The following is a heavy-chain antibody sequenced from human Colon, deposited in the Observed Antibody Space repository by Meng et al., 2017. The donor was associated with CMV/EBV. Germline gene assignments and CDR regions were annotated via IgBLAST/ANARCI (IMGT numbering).Heavy chain of an antibody. Sequence: QGRLGTVGGELKKPVASVKVSCKASGYTITNYDFHWVRQAPGQGLEWMGVIRCNSGDTAYAQKFQGRFTMTRDTSTRTAYMELSSLRSEDTAVYYCSRDGPWGYGGSDYWGQGTLVTVSS. CDR3: SRDGPWGYGGSDY. V-gene: IGHV1-46*01. J-gene: IGHJ4*02. D-gene: IGHD7-27*01. CDR2: IRCNSGDT. CDR1: GYTITNYD.